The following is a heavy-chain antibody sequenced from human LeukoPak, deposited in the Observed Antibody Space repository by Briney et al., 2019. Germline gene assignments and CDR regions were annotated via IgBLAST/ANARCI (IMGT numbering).Heavy chain of an antibody. CDR1: GGSISSGVYY. J-gene: IGHJ5*01. D-gene: IGHD5-18*01. CDR2: IYYSGST. CDR3: ARQAIQLWFDY. V-gene: IGHV4-31*03. Sequence: SQTLSLTCTVSGGSISSGVYYWSWIRQHPGKGLEWIGYIYYSGSTYYNPSLKSRVTISVDTSKNQFTLKLGSVTAADTAVYYCARQAIQLWFDYWGQGTLVTVSS.